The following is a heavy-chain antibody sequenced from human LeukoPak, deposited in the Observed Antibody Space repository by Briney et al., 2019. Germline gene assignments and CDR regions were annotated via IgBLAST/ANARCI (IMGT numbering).Heavy chain of an antibody. J-gene: IGHJ4*02. CDR3: ARSRAAAGTRDFDY. CDR2: IYHSGAT. V-gene: IGHV4-4*02. CDR1: GDSISSSYW. D-gene: IGHD6-13*01. Sequence: LETLSLTCSVSGDSISSSYWRSWVRQPPGKGLEWIGEIYHSGATNYNPSLKSRVAISIDKSKNQFSLNLTSVSAADTAVYYCARSRAAAGTRDFDYWGQGTLVTVSS.